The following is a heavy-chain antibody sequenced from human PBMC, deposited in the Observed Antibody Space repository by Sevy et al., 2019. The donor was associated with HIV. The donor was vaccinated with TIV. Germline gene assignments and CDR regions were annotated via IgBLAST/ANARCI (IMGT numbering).Heavy chain of an antibody. J-gene: IGHJ4*02. V-gene: IGHV1-18*01. D-gene: IGHD6-13*01. CDR3: ARDLLAIAGYSSTWSCGY. Sequence: ASVKVSCKASGYTFTNFGITWVRQAPGQGLEWMGWIGAYNGNTNYAQKFQGRVTMTTDTSTSTAYMELRSLRSDDTAVYYWARDLLAIAGYSSTWSCGYWGQGTLVTVSS. CDR1: GYTFTNFG. CDR2: IGAYNGNT.